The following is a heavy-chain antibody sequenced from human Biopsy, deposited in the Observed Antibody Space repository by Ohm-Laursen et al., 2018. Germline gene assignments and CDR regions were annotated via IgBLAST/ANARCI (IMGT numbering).Heavy chain of an antibody. V-gene: IGHV4-59*08. J-gene: IGHJ4*02. D-gene: IGHD5-12*01. CDR3: ARLSRRGYIIFFDY. CDR1: GGSITGDF. Sequence: SDTLSLTCTVSGGSITGDFWTWIRQTPEKGLEWIGYRFHSGSPIYNPSLQSRVTISIDTSKNQFSLTLSSVSAADTAVYYCARLSRRGYIIFFDYWGRGTRVTVPS. CDR2: RFHSGSP.